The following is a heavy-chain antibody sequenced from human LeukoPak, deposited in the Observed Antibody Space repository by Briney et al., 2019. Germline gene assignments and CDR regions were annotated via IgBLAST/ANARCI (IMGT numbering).Heavy chain of an antibody. Sequence: PGGSLRLSCAASGFTFSSYAMHWVRQAPGKGLEWVAVISYDGSNKYYADSVKGRFTISRDNSKNTLYLQMNSLRAEDTAVYYCARDLCYYGSGILDCWGQGTLVTVSS. D-gene: IGHD3-10*01. CDR2: ISYDGSNK. J-gene: IGHJ4*02. CDR1: GFTFSSYA. CDR3: ARDLCYYGSGILDC. V-gene: IGHV3-30*04.